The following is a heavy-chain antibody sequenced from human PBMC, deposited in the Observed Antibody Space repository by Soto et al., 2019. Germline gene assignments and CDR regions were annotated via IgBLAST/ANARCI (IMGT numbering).Heavy chain of an antibody. Sequence: SQTLSLTCAISGDSVSSNSAAWNWIRQSPSRGLEWLGRTYYRSKWYNDYAVSVKSRITINPDTSKNQFSLQLNPVTPEDTAVYYCAKSYDSSGYYYDDAFDIWGQGTMVTVSS. D-gene: IGHD3-22*01. J-gene: IGHJ3*02. CDR2: TYYRSKWYN. CDR1: GDSVSSNSAA. CDR3: AKSYDSSGYYYDDAFDI. V-gene: IGHV6-1*01.